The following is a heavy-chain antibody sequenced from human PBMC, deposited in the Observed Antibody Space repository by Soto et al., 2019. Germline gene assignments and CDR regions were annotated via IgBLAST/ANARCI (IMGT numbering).Heavy chain of an antibody. Sequence: QVQLVESGGGVVQPGRSLRLSCAASGFTFNNYGMHWVRQAPGKGLEWVAVISYDGSNKYYADSVKGRFTISRDNSKNTLYLQMNSLRTADTAVYYCAKSEIRGYSYGEGYWGQGTLVTVSS. CDR1: GFTFNNYG. CDR3: AKSEIRGYSYGEGY. CDR2: ISYDGSNK. J-gene: IGHJ4*02. D-gene: IGHD5-18*01. V-gene: IGHV3-30*18.